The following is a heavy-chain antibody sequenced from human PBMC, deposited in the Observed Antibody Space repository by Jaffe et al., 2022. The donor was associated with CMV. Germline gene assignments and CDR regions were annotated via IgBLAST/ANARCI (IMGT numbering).Heavy chain of an antibody. CDR2: IYYSGST. CDR1: GGSISSYY. Sequence: QVQLQESGPGLVKPSETLSLTCTVSGGSISSYYWSWIRQPPGKGLEWIGYIYYSGSTNYNPSLKSRVTISVDTSKNQFSLKLSSVTAADTAVYYCARGWGSGSYFGYYYYGMDVWGQGTTVTVSS. D-gene: IGHD3-10*01. J-gene: IGHJ6*02. V-gene: IGHV4-59*01. CDR3: ARGWGSGSYFGYYYYGMDV.